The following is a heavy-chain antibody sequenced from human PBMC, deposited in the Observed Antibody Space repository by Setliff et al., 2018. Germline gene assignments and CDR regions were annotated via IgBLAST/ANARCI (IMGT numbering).Heavy chain of an antibody. J-gene: IGHJ4*02. CDR2: ISYDGSNK. CDR1: GFTFSSYA. CDR3: AKGLPYDILTGTFLDY. D-gene: IGHD3-9*01. V-gene: IGHV3-30-3*01. Sequence: GGSLRLSCAASGFTFSSYAMHWVRQAPGKGLEWVAVISYDGSNKYYADSVKGRFTISRDNSKNTLYLQMNSLRAEDTAVYYCAKGLPYDILTGTFLDYWGQGTLVTVSS.